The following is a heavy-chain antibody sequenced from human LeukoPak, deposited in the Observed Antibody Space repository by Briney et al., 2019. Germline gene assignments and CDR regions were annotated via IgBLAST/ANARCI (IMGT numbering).Heavy chain of an antibody. CDR2: NNPGDSDT. D-gene: IGHD6-13*01. CDR1: GYSFTSYW. J-gene: IGHJ1*01. CDR3: ARRSRIAAPGTEYFQH. Sequence: GSPLMISCKGSGYSFTSYWIGWVRQLPGKGLEWMGINNPGDSDTAYCPSFQVHVTISVDKSTSSAYMQWISLKASDTAMYYCARRSRIAAPGTEYFQHWGQGTLVTVSS. V-gene: IGHV5-51*01.